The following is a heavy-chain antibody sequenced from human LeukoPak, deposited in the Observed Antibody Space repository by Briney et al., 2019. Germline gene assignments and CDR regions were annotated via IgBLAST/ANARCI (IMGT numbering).Heavy chain of an antibody. J-gene: IGHJ4*02. Sequence: GGSLRLSCAASGFTFSSYWMSWVRQAPGKGLEWVANIKQDGSEKYYVDSVEGRFTISRDNAKNSLYLQMNSLRAEDTAVYYCARRWWQQLVVTLFDYWGQGTLVTVSS. CDR3: ARRWWQQLVVTLFDY. CDR1: GFTFSSYW. D-gene: IGHD6-13*01. V-gene: IGHV3-7*01. CDR2: IKQDGSEK.